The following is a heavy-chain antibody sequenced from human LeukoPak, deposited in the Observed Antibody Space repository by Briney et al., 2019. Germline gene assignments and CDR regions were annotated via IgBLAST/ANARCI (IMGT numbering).Heavy chain of an antibody. CDR3: ARDDSDYDSSGYFDY. D-gene: IGHD3-22*01. CDR1: GYTFTSYG. CDR2: ISAYNGNT. V-gene: IGHV1-18*01. J-gene: IGHJ4*02. Sequence: ASVKVSCKASGYTFTSYGISWVRQAPGQGLEWMGWISAYNGNTNYAQKLQGRVTMTTDTSTSTAYMELRSLRSDDTAVYYCARDDSDYDSSGYFDYWGQGALVTVSS.